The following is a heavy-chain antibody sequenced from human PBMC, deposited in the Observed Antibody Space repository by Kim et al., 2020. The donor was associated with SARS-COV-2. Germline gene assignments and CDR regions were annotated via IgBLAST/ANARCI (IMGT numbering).Heavy chain of an antibody. J-gene: IGHJ4*02. CDR3: ARDRFTVGYNSEEYYFDY. D-gene: IGHD1-1*01. Sequence: ASVKVSCKASGYTFTSYYMHWVRQAPGQGLEWMGIINPSGGSTSYAQKFQGRVTMTRDTSTSTVYMELSSLRSEDTAVYYCARDRFTVGYNSEEYYFDYWGQGTLVTVSS. CDR1: GYTFTSYY. CDR2: INPSGGST. V-gene: IGHV1-46*01.